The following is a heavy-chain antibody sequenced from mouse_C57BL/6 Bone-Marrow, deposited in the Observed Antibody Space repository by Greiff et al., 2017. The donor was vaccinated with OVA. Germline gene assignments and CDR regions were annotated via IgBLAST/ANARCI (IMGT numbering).Heavy chain of an antibody. CDR1: GYTFTSYW. V-gene: IGHV1-72*01. Sequence: QVQLQQPGAELVKPGASVKLSCKASGYTFTSYWMHWVKQRPGRGLEWIGRIDPNSGGTKYNEKFKSKATLTVDKPSSTAYMQLSSLTSEDSAVYYCAREAPIPYYYGRVPIAMDYWGQGTSVTVSS. CDR3: AREAPIPYYYGRVPIAMDY. J-gene: IGHJ4*01. CDR2: IDPNSGGT. D-gene: IGHD1-1*01.